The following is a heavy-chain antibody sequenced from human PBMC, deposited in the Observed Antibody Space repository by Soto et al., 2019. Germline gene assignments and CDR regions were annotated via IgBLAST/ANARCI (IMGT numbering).Heavy chain of an antibody. CDR1: GGTLNNYA. CDR2: ILPVSAPP. Sequence: SVKVSCKASGGTLNNYAINWVRQAPGQGLEWMGGILPVSAPPDYAQKFQGRVSVTADHSTSTVYMELSRLKSDDTAVYFCATDSNYDVSNSFWGQGTLVTVSS. J-gene: IGHJ4*02. CDR3: ATDSNYDVSNSF. V-gene: IGHV1-69*13. D-gene: IGHD3-3*01.